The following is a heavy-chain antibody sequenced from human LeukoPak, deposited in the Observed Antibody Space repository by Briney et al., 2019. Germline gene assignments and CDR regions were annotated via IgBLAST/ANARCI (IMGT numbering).Heavy chain of an antibody. CDR1: GFSFSRYW. CDR3: ARLKDDVTKFDY. Sequence: GRSLRLSCAGPGFSFSRYWMAWVRQAPGKGLEWVASINQDVSRIHYVDSVKGRFTISRDNAKSSLFLQMTSLRVEDTAVYYCARLKDDVTKFDYWGQGTLVTVSS. CDR2: INQDVSRI. V-gene: IGHV3-7*01. D-gene: IGHD2-8*01. J-gene: IGHJ4*02.